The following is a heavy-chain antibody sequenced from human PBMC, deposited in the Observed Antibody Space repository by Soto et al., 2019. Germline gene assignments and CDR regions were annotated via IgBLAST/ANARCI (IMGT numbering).Heavy chain of an antibody. CDR1: GGSISSYY. J-gene: IGHJ6*03. CDR3: ARLGPDYDFWSGYYHPGYYYYYMDV. V-gene: IGHV4-59*01. CDR2: IYYSGST. D-gene: IGHD3-3*01. Sequence: SETLSLTCTVSGGSISSYYWSWIRQPPGKGLEWIGYIYYSGSTNYNPSLKSRVTISVDTSKNQFSLKLSSVTAADTAVYYCARLGPDYDFWSGYYHPGYYYYYMDVWGKGTTVTVSS.